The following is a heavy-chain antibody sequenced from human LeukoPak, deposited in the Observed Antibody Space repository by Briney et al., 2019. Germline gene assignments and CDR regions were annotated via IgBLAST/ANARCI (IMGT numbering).Heavy chain of an antibody. V-gene: IGHV3-23*01. D-gene: IGHD4-23*01. J-gene: IGHJ4*02. CDR3: ARTTGNGHWLIQF. CDR2: FSATDGSA. Sequence: GGSLRLSCAASGFSVSTYGMTWVRQAPGKGLEWVSAFSATDGSAQYAESVKGHFTISRDNSKNSLYLHMNSLSAENTGVYYCARTTGNGHWLIQFWGQGTLVTVSS. CDR1: GFSVSTYG.